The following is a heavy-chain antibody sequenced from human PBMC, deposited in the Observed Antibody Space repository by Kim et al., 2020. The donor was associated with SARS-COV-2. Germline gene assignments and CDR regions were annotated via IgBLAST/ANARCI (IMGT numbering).Heavy chain of an antibody. CDR3: AKPRPHWYFEL. V-gene: IGHV3-23*01. J-gene: IGHJ2*01. Sequence: YADSVKGRFTISRDNSNNILYLQMSSLRDEDTAIYYCAKPRPHWYFELWGRGTLVTVSS. D-gene: IGHD6-6*01.